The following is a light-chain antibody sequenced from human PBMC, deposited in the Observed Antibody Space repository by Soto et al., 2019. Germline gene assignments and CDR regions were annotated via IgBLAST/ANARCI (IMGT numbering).Light chain of an antibody. CDR3: QQFKNYPIT. Sequence: IQLTQSPSSLSASVGDRVTFTCLASEDISSHLVWYQQKPGAAPKLLIYAASALHSGVPSRFSGSGSGTDFTLTISSLHPEDFAVYFCQQFKNYPITFGQGTRLEIK. V-gene: IGKV1-9*01. CDR2: AAS. J-gene: IGKJ5*01. CDR1: EDISSH.